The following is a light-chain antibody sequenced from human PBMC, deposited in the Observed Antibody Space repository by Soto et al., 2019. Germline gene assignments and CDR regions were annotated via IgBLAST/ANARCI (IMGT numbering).Light chain of an antibody. CDR3: QQRSNWLIT. Sequence: EIVLTQSPATLSLSPGERATLSCRASQSVSSYLAWYQQKPGQAPRLLIYDASNRATGIPARFSGSGSGTDFTLPISSLEPEDFAVYYCQQRSNWLITFGQGTRLDIK. CDR2: DAS. CDR1: QSVSSY. J-gene: IGKJ5*01. V-gene: IGKV3-11*01.